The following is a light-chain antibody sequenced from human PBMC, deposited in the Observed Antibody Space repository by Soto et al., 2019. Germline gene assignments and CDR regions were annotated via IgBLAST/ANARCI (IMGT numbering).Light chain of an antibody. Sequence: QSVLTQPPSASGTPGQRVTMSCSGSSSNIGSNTVNRYQQLPGMAPKLLISNNNERPSGVPDRFSGSKSGASASLAISGLQSEDEADYHCAAWDDSLDGVVFGGGTKVTVL. CDR2: NNN. V-gene: IGLV1-44*01. CDR3: AAWDDSLDGVV. CDR1: SSNIGSNT. J-gene: IGLJ3*02.